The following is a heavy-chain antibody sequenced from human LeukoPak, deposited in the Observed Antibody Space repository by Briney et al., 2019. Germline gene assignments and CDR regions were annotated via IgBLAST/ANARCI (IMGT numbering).Heavy chain of an antibody. CDR3: AKHGKEYYYYYYMDV. V-gene: IGHV1-69*06. CDR2: IIPISGTA. CDR1: GGTFSSYA. J-gene: IGHJ6*03. Sequence: SVKVSCKASGGTFSSYAISWVRQAPGQGLEWMGGIIPISGTANYAQKFQGRVTITADKSTSTAYMELSSLRSEDTAVYYCAKHGKEYYYYYYMDVWGKGTTVTVSS. D-gene: IGHD4-23*01.